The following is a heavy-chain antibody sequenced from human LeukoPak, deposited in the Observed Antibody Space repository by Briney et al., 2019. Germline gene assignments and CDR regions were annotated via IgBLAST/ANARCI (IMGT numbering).Heavy chain of an antibody. CDR2: INPNSGGT. CDR1: GYTFTGYY. J-gene: IGHJ4*02. Sequence: ASVKVSCKASGYTFTGYYMHWVRQAPGQGLEWMGWINPNSGGTNYAQKFQGWVTMTRDTSISTAYMELSRLRSDDTAVYYCARGSIKTLRYFDWFPRGYFVYWGQGTLVTVSS. D-gene: IGHD3-9*01. V-gene: IGHV1-2*04. CDR3: ARGSIKTLRYFDWFPRGYFVY.